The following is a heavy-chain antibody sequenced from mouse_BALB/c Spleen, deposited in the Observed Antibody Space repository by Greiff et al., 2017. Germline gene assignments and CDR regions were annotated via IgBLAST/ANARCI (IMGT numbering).Heavy chain of an antibody. D-gene: IGHD1-1*01. CDR2: INPSNGGT. Sequence: VQLQQSGAELVKPGASVKLSCKASGYTFTSYYMYWVKQRPGQGLEWIGEINPSNGGTNFNEKFKSKATLTVDKSSSTAYMQLSSLTSEDSAVYYCTRENYYGSSPIDYWGQGTTLTVSS. V-gene: IGHV1S81*02. CDR1: GYTFTSYY. J-gene: IGHJ2*01. CDR3: TRENYYGSSPIDY.